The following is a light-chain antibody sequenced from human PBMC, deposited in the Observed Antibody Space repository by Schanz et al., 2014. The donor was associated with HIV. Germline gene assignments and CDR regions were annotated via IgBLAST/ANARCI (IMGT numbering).Light chain of an antibody. V-gene: IGKV1-5*03. Sequence: DIQMTQSPSTLSASVGDRVSITCRASQNISPWLAWYQQKPGRPPKLLIYEASTLETGVPSRFSGSGSGTEFTLTISSLQPDDFATYYCQQCVTYPYTFGQGTKLDIK. CDR3: QQCVTYPYT. J-gene: IGKJ2*01. CDR1: QNISPW. CDR2: EAS.